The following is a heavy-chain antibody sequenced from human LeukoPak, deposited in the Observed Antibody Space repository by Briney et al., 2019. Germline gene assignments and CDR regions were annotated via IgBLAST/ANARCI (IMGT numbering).Heavy chain of an antibody. Sequence: PGGSLRLSCAASGFNFSNYVISWVRQAPGKGLEWVSGISGFGGSTYYADSVEGRVTISRDNSKNTLFLQLNSLRVEDTAVYYCAKDGRFGDFDHWGQGTLVTVSS. CDR1: GFNFSNYV. D-gene: IGHD2-15*01. V-gene: IGHV3-23*01. CDR3: AKDGRFGDFDH. CDR2: ISGFGGST. J-gene: IGHJ4*02.